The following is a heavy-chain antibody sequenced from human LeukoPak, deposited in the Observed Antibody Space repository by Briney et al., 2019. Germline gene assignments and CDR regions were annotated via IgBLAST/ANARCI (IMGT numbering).Heavy chain of an antibody. CDR3: ARDSGSYGYIDY. V-gene: IGHV1-18*04. D-gene: IGHD1-26*01. Sequence: ASVKVSCKASGYTFTGYYMHWVRQAPGQGLEWMGWISAYNGNTNYAQKLQGRVTMTTDTSTSTAYMELRSLRSDDTAVYYCARDSGSYGYIDYWGQGTLVTVSS. CDR2: ISAYNGNT. J-gene: IGHJ4*02. CDR1: GYTFTGYY.